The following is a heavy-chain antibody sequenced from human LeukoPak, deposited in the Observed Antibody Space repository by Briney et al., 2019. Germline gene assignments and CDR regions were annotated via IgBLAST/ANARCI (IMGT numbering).Heavy chain of an antibody. CDR1: GFTFSSYS. D-gene: IGHD5-24*01. Sequence: GGSLRLSCAASGFTFSSYSMNWVRQAPGKGLEWVSSISTSSSYIYYADSVKGRFTISRDDARNSLYLQMNSLRAEDTAVYYCARDRWLQSEDYYMDVWGKGTTVTISS. V-gene: IGHV3-21*01. CDR2: ISTSSSYI. J-gene: IGHJ6*03. CDR3: ARDRWLQSEDYYMDV.